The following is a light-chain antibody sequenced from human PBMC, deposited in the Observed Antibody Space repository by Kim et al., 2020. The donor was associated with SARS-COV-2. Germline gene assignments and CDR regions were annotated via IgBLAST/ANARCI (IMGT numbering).Light chain of an antibody. CDR3: QQLHTYPLT. Sequence: ASVGERVTITGRASQYISSYLVWYQQKPGQAPKLLTNAASTLQSGVPSRFGGSGSATDFTLTISSLQPEDFATYYCQQLHTYPLTFGGGTKVDIK. J-gene: IGKJ4*01. CDR1: QYISSY. V-gene: IGKV1-9*01. CDR2: AAS.